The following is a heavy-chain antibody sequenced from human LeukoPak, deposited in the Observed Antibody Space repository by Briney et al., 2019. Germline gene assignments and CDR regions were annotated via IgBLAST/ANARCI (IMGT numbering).Heavy chain of an antibody. Sequence: GESLKISCKSSGYSFTSYWISWVRQMPGKGLEWMGRIDPSDSYTNYSPSFQGHVTISADKSISTAYLQWSSLKASDTAMYYCARHRSSGWYTWPNYYYYGMDVWGQGTTVTVSS. CDR1: GYSFTSYW. D-gene: IGHD6-19*01. CDR2: IDPSDSYT. V-gene: IGHV5-10-1*01. J-gene: IGHJ6*02. CDR3: ARHRSSGWYTWPNYYYYGMDV.